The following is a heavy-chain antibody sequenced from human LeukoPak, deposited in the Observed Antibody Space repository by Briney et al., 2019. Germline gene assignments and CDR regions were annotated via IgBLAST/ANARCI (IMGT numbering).Heavy chain of an antibody. CDR2: MSPNSGDT. V-gene: IGHV1-8*01. D-gene: IGHD1-26*01. CDR1: GYTFTSYD. Sequence: ASVTVSCTASGYTFTSYDFNWVRQATGQRPEWMGWMSPNSGDTGYAQKFQDRVTMTRNTSISTAYMELSNLRSDDTAVYYCASLYDIVGTTVDYWGQGTLVTVSS. CDR3: ASLYDIVGTTVDY. J-gene: IGHJ4*02.